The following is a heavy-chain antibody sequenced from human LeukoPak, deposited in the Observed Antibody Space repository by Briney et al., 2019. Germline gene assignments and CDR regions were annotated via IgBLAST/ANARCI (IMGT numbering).Heavy chain of an antibody. CDR1: GFTFSSYA. CDR3: VRDFRSADY. V-gene: IGHV3-23*01. CDR2: ISGSGGST. J-gene: IGHJ4*02. Sequence: GGSLRLSCAASGFTFSSYAMSWVRQAPGKGLEWVSAISGSGGSTNYADSVKARFIISRDNARNTVYLQMNSLRVEDTAVYYCVRDFRSADYWGQGTLVTVSS.